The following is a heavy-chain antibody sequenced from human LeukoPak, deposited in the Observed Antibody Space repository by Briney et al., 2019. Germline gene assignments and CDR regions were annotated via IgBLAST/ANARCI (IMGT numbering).Heavy chain of an antibody. V-gene: IGHV3-21*01. CDR3: ARDSSTRRHHYFDY. CDR2: ISSSSSYI. CDR1: GFTFSSYS. Sequence: GGSLRLSCAASGFTFSSYSMNWVRQAPGKGLEWVSSISSSSSYIYYADSVKGRFTISRDNAKNSLYLQMNSLRAEDTAVYYCARDSSTRRHHYFDYWGQGTLVTVSS. D-gene: IGHD2-15*01. J-gene: IGHJ4*02.